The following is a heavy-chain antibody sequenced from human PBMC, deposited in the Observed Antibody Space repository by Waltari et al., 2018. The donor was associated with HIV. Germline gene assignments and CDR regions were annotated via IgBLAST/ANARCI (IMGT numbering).Heavy chain of an antibody. J-gene: IGHJ5*02. D-gene: IGHD4-17*01. V-gene: IGHV4-39*07. CDR1: GGSISSSSYY. Sequence: QLQLQESGPGLVKPSETLSLTCTVSGGSISSSSYYWGWIRQPPGKGLEWIGSIYYSGSTYYNPSLKSRVTISVDTSKNQFSLKLSSVTAADTAVYYCARAFYISMTTARSNWFDPWGQGTLVTVSS. CDR3: ARAFYISMTTARSNWFDP. CDR2: IYYSGST.